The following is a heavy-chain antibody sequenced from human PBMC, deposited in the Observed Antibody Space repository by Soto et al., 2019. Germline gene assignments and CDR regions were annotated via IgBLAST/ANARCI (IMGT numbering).Heavy chain of an antibody. D-gene: IGHD2-2*01. CDR1: GGSISSGGYS. CDR3: ARVPDR. V-gene: IGHV4-30-2*01. CDR2: IYHSGST. Sequence: QLQLQESGSGLVKPSQTLSLTCAVSGGSISSGGYSWSWTRQPPGKRLEWIGYIYHSGSTYYNPALXRXXTISVDRSKNQSSLKLRSVTAADTAVYYCARVPDRWGQGTLVSVS. J-gene: IGHJ5*02.